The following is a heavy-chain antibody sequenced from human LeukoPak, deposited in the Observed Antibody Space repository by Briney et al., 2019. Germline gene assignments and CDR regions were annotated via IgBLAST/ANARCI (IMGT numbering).Heavy chain of an antibody. V-gene: IGHV3-30*18. CDR3: AKAMAAAGRSRGYFDY. J-gene: IGHJ4*02. CDR2: ISYDGSNK. Sequence: PGRSLRLSCAASGFTFSSYGMHWVRQAPGKGLEWVAVISYDGSNKYYADSVKGRFTISRDNSKNTLYLQMNSLRAEDTAVYYCAKAMAAAGRSRGYFDYWGQGTLVTVSS. CDR1: GFTFSSYG. D-gene: IGHD6-13*01.